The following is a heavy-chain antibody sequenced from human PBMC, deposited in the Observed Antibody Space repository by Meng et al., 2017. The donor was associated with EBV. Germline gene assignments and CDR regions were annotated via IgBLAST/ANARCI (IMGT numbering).Heavy chain of an antibody. CDR3: ASESGRGYTPDY. CDR2: FLPRLGAP. D-gene: IGHD3-10*01. V-gene: IGHV1-69*01. J-gene: IGHJ4*02. Sequence: QGQWVQSAAEVKKAGSSVKVSCKTSGGPFRYYAISWVRQAPGQGLEWLGGFLPRLGAPNYAQKFHGRVKITADESTSTHYMDLSSLRSEDTAIYYCASESGRGYTPDYWGQGTLVTVSS. CDR1: GGPFRYYA.